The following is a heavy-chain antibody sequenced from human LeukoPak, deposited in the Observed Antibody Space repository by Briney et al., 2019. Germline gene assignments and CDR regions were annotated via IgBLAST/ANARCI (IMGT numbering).Heavy chain of an antibody. CDR1: GYTFTGYY. CDR2: INPNSGGT. J-gene: IGHJ4*02. Sequence: GASVKVSCKASGYTFTGYYMHWVRQAPGQGLEWMGWINPNSGGTNYAQKFQGRVTMTRDTSISTAYMELSRLRSDDTAVYYCARVGPNRGRSYFDYWGQGTLVTVSS. V-gene: IGHV1-2*02. CDR3: ARVGPNRGRSYFDY. D-gene: IGHD1-14*01.